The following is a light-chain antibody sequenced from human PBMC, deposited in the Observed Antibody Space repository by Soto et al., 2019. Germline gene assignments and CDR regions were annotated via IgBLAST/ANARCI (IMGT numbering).Light chain of an antibody. J-gene: IGLJ1*01. CDR1: SSDVGGYNY. Sequence: QSVLTQPASVSGSPGQSSTISCTGTSSDVGGYNYVSWYQQHPGKAPKLMIYDVSYWPSGVSNRFSGSKSGNTASLTISGLQAEDEADYYCSSYTNSSPFVFGTGTKVTVL. CDR3: SSYTNSSPFV. CDR2: DVS. V-gene: IGLV2-14*01.